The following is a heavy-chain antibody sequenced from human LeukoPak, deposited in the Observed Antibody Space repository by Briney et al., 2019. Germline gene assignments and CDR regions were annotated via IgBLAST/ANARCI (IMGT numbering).Heavy chain of an antibody. CDR2: IIPIFGTA. J-gene: IGHJ4*02. CDR1: GYTFTSYY. V-gene: IGHV1-69*13. CDR3: AREGEIAVAGTNLRYFDY. Sequence: SVKVSCKASGYTFTSYYMHWVRQAPGQGLEWMGGIIPIFGTANYAQKFQGRVTITADESTSTAYMELSSLRSEDTAVYYCAREGEIAVAGTNLRYFDYWGQGTLVTVSS. D-gene: IGHD6-19*01.